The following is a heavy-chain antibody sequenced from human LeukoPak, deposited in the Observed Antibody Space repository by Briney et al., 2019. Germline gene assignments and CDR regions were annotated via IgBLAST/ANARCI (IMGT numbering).Heavy chain of an antibody. CDR1: GGSISSYY. V-gene: IGHV4-59*01. D-gene: IGHD2-2*01. J-gene: IGHJ5*02. CDR3: ARAIVVVPAASGTNWFDP. CDR2: IYYSGST. Sequence: ASETLSLTCTVSGGSISSYYWSWIRQPPGKGLEWIGYIYYSGSTNYNPTLKSRVTISVDTSKNQFSLKLSSVTAADTAVYYCARAIVVVPAASGTNWFDPWGQGTLVTVSS.